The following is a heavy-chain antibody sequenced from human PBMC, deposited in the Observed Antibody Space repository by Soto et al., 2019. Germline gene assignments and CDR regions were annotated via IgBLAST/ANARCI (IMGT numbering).Heavy chain of an antibody. J-gene: IGHJ3*02. Sequence: ASVKVSCKASGGTFSSYAISWVRQAPGQGLEWMGGIIPIFGTAKYAQQFQGRVTITADESTSTAYMELSSLRSEDTAVYYCARDLDYYESSGYPPPAIDAFDIWGQGTMVTVSS. V-gene: IGHV1-69*13. D-gene: IGHD3-22*01. CDR2: IIPIFGTA. CDR3: ARDLDYYESSGYPPPAIDAFDI. CDR1: GGTFSSYA.